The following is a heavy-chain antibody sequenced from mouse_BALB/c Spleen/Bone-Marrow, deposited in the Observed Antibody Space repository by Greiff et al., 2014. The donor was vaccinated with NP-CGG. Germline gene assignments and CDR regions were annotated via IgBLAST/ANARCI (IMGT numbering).Heavy chain of an antibody. J-gene: IGHJ4*01. CDR3: AITTLYAMDY. CDR2: IYPYNGGT. D-gene: IGHD2-12*01. Sequence: VQLQQPGPELVKPGASVKISCKASGYTFTDYNMHWVKQSHGKSLEWIGYIYPYNGGTGYNQKFKSKATLTVDNSSSTAYMELRSLTSGDSAVYYCAITTLYAMDYWGQGTSVTVSS. V-gene: IGHV1S29*02. CDR1: GYTFTDYN.